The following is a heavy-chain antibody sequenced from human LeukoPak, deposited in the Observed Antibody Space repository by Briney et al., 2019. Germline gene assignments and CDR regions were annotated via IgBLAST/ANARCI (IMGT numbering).Heavy chain of an antibody. D-gene: IGHD3-22*01. J-gene: IGHJ6*03. V-gene: IGHV3-30*01. CDR3: ARGQYDSRGNYYYYYYMDV. CDR2: ISYDGSNK. Sequence: PGRSLRFSCAASGFTFSSYAMHWVRQAPGKGLEWVAVISYDGSNKYYADSVKGRFTISRDNSKNTLYLQMNSLRAEDTAVYYCARGQYDSRGNYYYYYYMDVWGKGTTVTVSS. CDR1: GFTFSSYA.